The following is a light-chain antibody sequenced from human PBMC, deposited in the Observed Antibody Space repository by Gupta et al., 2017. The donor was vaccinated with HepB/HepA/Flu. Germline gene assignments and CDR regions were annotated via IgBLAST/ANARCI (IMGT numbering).Light chain of an antibody. CDR3: LLYYRGAVV. CDR2: STD. V-gene: IGLV7-43*01. CDR1: TGAVTSGYY. Sequence: QTVVTQEPSLTVSPGGTVTLTCAFSTGAVTSGYYPNWFQQKPGQAPRALTHSTDNKHSWTPDRFSGSLLGGKAALTLSGVQPEDEAEYYCLLYYRGAVVFGGGTRLTVL. J-gene: IGLJ3*02.